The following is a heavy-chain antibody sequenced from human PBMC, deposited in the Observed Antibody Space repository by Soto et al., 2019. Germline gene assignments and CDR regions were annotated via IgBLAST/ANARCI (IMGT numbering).Heavy chain of an antibody. V-gene: IGHV3-15*01. D-gene: IGHD3-3*01. CDR1: GFTFSNAW. Sequence: EVQLVESGGGLVKPGGSLRLSCAASGFTFSNAWMSWVRQAPGKGLEWVGRIKSKTDGGTTDYAAPVKGRFTISRDEFKNTLYLEKNSLKTEDTTVYYCTTPKGITIFGVVSHYYYYMDVWGKGTTVTVSS. CDR2: IKSKTDGGTT. CDR3: TTPKGITIFGVVSHYYYYMDV. J-gene: IGHJ6*03.